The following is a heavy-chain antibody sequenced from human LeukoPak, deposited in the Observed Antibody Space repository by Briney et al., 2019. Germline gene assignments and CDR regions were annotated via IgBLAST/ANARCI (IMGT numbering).Heavy chain of an antibody. CDR3: ARDYFAAFKFCGGDCYHFDY. CDR2: ISSSSSYI. D-gene: IGHD2-21*01. CDR1: GFTFSSYA. Sequence: TGGSLRLSCAASGFTFSSYAMSWVRQAPGKGLEWVSSISSSSSYIYYADSVKGRFTISRDNAKNSLYLQMNSLRAEDTAVYYCARDYFAAFKFCGGDCYHFDYWGQGTLVTVSS. V-gene: IGHV3-21*01. J-gene: IGHJ4*02.